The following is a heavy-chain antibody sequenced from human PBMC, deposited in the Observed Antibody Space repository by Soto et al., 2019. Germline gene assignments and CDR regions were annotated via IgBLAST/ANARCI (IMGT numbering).Heavy chain of an antibody. D-gene: IGHD6-6*01. CDR3: TTASCSSGGIFDY. V-gene: IGHV3-15*07. J-gene: IGHJ4*02. CDR2: IKSKTDGGTT. Sequence: EVQLVESGGGLVKPGGSLRLSCAASGFTFSNVWMNWVRQLPGKGLEWVGRIKSKTDGGTTDYAAPVKGRFTISRDDPKNTLYLQMNSLKTEDTAVYYCTTASCSSGGIFDYWGQGTLVTVSS. CDR1: GFTFSNVW.